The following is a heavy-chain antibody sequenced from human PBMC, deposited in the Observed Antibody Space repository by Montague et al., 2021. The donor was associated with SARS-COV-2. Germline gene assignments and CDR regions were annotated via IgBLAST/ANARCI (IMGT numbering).Heavy chain of an antibody. CDR3: ARARMPSWGSDY. CDR1: GGSISSSNW. CDR2: IYHSGNT. J-gene: IGHJ4*02. D-gene: IGHD2-2*01. Sequence: SETLSLTCAVSGGSISSSNWWSWVRQPPGKGLEWIGEIYHSGNTNYNPSLKSRVTISVDKSKNQFSLKLSSVTAADTAVYYCARARMPSWGSDYWGQGTLVTVSS. V-gene: IGHV4-4*02.